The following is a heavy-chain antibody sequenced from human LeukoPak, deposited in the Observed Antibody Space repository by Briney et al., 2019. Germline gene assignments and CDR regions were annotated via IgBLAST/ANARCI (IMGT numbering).Heavy chain of an antibody. J-gene: IGHJ6*03. CDR3: AGSGRNFYCYMDV. D-gene: IGHD3-10*01. CDR1: GGTFRRYA. CDR2: IIPIFGTA. V-gene: IGHV1-69*13. Sequence: GASVKVSCKASGGTFRRYAISWVRQAPGQGLEWMGGIIPIFGTANYAQKFQGRVTITADESTSTAYMELNRLRSEDTAMYYCAGSGRNFYCYMDVWGKGTTVTISS.